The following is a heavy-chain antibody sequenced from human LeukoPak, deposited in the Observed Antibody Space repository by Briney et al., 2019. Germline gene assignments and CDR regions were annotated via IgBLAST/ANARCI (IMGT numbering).Heavy chain of an antibody. J-gene: IGHJ6*02. Sequence: PGGSLRLSCAASGFTFSSYGMHWVRQAPGKGLEWVAGIWYDGSNKYYADSVKGRFTISRDNSKNTLYLQMNSLRAEDTAVYYCARDPASDIVATSLDYYYGMDVWGQGTTVTVSS. CDR2: IWYDGSNK. CDR1: GFTFSSYG. CDR3: ARDPASDIVATSLDYYYGMDV. D-gene: IGHD5-12*01. V-gene: IGHV3-33*01.